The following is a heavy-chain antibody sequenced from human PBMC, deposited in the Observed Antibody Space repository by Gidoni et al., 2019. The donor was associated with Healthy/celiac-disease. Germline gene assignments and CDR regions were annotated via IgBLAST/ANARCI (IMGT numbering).Heavy chain of an antibody. J-gene: IGHJ4*02. Sequence: QVQLVQSGAEVKKPGASVEVSCKASGYTFTGYYMHWVRQAPGKGLEWMGWKKANSGGTNYAQKLQGWVTMTRDTSISTAYMELSRLRSDDTAVYYCARESLAGDFDYWGQGTLVTVSS. CDR3: ARESLAGDFDY. D-gene: IGHD3-10*01. V-gene: IGHV1-2*04. CDR1: GYTFTGYY. CDR2: KKANSGGT.